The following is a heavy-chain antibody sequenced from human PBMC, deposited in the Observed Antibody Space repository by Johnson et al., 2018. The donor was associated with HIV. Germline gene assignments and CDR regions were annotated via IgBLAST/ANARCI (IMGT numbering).Heavy chain of an antibody. J-gene: IGHJ3*02. CDR1: GSTFSDYY. CDR2: IYSGGST. V-gene: IGHV3-66*01. CDR3: AKGIVVGVRAFDI. D-gene: IGHD3-22*01. Sequence: VQLVESGGGLVKPGGSLRLSCAASGSTFSDYYMSWVRQAPGKGLEWVSVIYSGGSTYYADSVKGRFTISRDNSKNTLYLQMNSLRAEDTAVYYCAKGIVVGVRAFDIWGQGTMVTVSS.